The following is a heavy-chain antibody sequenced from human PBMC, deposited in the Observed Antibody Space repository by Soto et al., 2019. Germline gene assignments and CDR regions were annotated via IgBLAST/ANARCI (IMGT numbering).Heavy chain of an antibody. D-gene: IGHD1-1*01. J-gene: IGHJ6*03. Sequence: QVPLQQSGPGLVKPSQTLSLTCDISGDSVSSNSAAWNWIRQTPSRGLEWLGRTYYRSKWYINYAVSVKSRITVNPDTSKNQFSLQLNSVTPEDTGVYYCARGSWDDVTGHYYMDVWGKGTTVTVSS. CDR2: TYYRSKWYI. V-gene: IGHV6-1*01. CDR3: ARGSWDDVTGHYYMDV. CDR1: GDSVSSNSAA.